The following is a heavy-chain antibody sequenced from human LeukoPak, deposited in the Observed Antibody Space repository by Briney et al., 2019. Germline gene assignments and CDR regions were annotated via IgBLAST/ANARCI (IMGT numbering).Heavy chain of an antibody. CDR2: IIPILGIA. CDR1: GGTFSSYT. J-gene: IGHJ4*02. Sequence: SVKVSCKASGGTFSSYTISWVRQAPGQGLEWMGRIIPILGIANYAQKFQGRVTITADKSTSSAYMELSSLRSEDTAVYYCASGYYREAFDYWGQGTLVTVSS. V-gene: IGHV1-69*02. CDR3: ASGYYREAFDY. D-gene: IGHD3-3*01.